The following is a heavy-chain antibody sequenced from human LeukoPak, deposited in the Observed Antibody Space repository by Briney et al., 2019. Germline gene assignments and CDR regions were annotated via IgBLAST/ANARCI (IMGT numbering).Heavy chain of an antibody. CDR3: ARVGPATLKPYYFDY. D-gene: IGHD3/OR15-3a*01. CDR1: GGSISSYY. J-gene: IGHJ4*02. V-gene: IGHV4-4*07. Sequence: SETLSLTCTVSGGSISSYYWSWIRQPAGKGLEWIGRIYTSGSTNYNPSLKSRATMSVDTSKNQFSLKLSSVTAADTAVYYCARVGPATLKPYYFDYWGQGTLVTVSS. CDR2: IYTSGST.